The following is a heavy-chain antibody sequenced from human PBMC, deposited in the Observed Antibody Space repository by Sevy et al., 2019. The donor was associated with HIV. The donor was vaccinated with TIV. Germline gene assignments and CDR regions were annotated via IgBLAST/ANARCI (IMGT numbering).Heavy chain of an antibody. CDR1: GFTFSDYY. J-gene: IGHJ6*02. Sequence: GGSLRLSCAASGFTFSDYYMSWIRQAPGKGLEWVSYISSSGSTIDYADSVKGRFTISRDNAKNSLYLQMNSLRAEDTAVYYCARDTPSGITIFGVVPGMDVWGQGTTVTVSS. D-gene: IGHD3-3*01. CDR2: ISSSGSTI. CDR3: ARDTPSGITIFGVVPGMDV. V-gene: IGHV3-11*01.